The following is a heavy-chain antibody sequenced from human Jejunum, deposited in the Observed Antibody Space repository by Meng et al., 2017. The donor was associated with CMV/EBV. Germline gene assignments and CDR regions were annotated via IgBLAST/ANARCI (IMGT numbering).Heavy chain of an antibody. Sequence: GFTFNNHDMNWVRQAPGKGLEWVSIIGADSGGIQYGDSVKGRFTISRDNSKNTLYLQMDSLRVEDTAKYFCAKGGQEVPLTRRFDYWGQGTLVTVSS. V-gene: IGHV3-23*01. D-gene: IGHD2-15*01. CDR2: IGADSGGI. CDR3: AKGGQEVPLTRRFDY. J-gene: IGHJ4*02. CDR1: GFTFNNHD.